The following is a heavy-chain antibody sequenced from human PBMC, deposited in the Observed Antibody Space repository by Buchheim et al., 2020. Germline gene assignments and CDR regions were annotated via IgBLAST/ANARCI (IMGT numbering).Heavy chain of an antibody. J-gene: IGHJ6*02. CDR1: GFTFSSNA. Sequence: EVQLVESGGDLVQPGGSLRLTCAASGFTFSSNALNWVRQAPGKGLEWVSYNSPSGRTKLYADSVKGRFTISRDNAKNSMLLQMNSLRAEDTAVYYCTRGSGRAYAMDAWGQGTT. D-gene: IGHD1-1*01. V-gene: IGHV3-48*04. CDR2: NSPSGRTK. CDR3: TRGSGRAYAMDA.